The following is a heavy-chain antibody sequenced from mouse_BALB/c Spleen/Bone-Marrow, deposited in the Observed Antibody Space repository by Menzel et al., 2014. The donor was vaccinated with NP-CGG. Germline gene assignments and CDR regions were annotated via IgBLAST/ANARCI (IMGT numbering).Heavy chain of an antibody. V-gene: IGHV1-77*01. Sequence: VQLVESGPELVKPGASVKMSCKASGYTFTDYVISWVKQRTGQGLEWIGEIYPGSGSTYYNEKSKGKATLTADKPSNTAYMQLSSLTSEDSAVYFCARGLGLPFYAMDYWGQGTSVTVSS. CDR2: IYPGSGST. J-gene: IGHJ4*01. D-gene: IGHD3-1*01. CDR1: GYTFTDYV. CDR3: ARGLGLPFYAMDY.